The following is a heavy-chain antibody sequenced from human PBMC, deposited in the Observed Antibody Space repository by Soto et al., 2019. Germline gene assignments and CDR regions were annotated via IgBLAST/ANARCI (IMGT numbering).Heavy chain of an antibody. CDR1: GYTLTELS. CDR2: FDPEDGET. D-gene: IGHD4-17*01. Sequence: ASVKVSCKVSGYTLTELSMHWVRQAPGKGLEWMGGFDPEDGETIYAQKFQGRVTMTEDTFTDTAYMELSSLRSEDTAVYYCATAYDDYSNYYYMDVWGKGTTVTVSS. J-gene: IGHJ6*03. CDR3: ATAYDDYSNYYYMDV. V-gene: IGHV1-24*01.